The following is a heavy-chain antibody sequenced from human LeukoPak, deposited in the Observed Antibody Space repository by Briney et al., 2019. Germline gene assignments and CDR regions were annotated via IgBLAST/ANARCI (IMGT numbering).Heavy chain of an antibody. V-gene: IGHV1-18*01. CDR3: ARKTELDDPSSVVPAATFDY. J-gene: IGHJ4*02. CDR2: ISAYNGNT. Sequence: ASVKVSCKASGYTFTSYGISWVRQAPGQGLEWMGWISAYNGNTNYAQKLQGRVTMTTDTSTSTAYMELRSLRSDDTAVYYCARKTELDDPSSVVPAATFDYWGQGTLVTVSS. D-gene: IGHD2-2*01. CDR1: GYTFTSYG.